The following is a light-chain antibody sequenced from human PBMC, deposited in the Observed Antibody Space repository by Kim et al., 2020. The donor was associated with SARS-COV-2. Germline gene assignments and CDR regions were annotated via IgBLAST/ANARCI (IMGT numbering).Light chain of an antibody. J-gene: IGKJ2*01. CDR3: QQYGSSPLYT. CDR2: AAS. CDR1: QTVGSNY. Sequence: SPGERATLSCRASQTVGSNYLAWYQQKPGQAPSLLMYAASSRATGIPDRFSGSGSGTDFTLTISRLEPEDFAVYYCQQYGSSPLYTFGQGTKLEI. V-gene: IGKV3-20*01.